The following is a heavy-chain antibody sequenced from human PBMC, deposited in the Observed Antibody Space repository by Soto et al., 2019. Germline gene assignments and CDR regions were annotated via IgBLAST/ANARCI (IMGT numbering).Heavy chain of an antibody. J-gene: IGHJ4*02. Sequence: GGSLRLSCAASGFTFSSYAISWVRQAPGKGLEWVSAISVSGGSTYYADSVKGRFTISRDNSKNTLYLQMNSLRAEDTAVYYCANTEPGGSYSPSYFDYWGRGTLVTVSS. V-gene: IGHV3-23*01. CDR1: GFTFSSYA. CDR3: ANTEPGGSYSPSYFDY. CDR2: ISVSGGST. D-gene: IGHD1-26*01.